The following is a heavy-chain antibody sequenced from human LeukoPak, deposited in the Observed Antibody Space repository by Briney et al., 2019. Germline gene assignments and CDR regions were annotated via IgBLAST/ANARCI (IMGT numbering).Heavy chain of an antibody. D-gene: IGHD6-19*01. CDR2: ISAYNGNT. V-gene: IGHV1-18*04. J-gene: IGHJ4*02. Sequence: ASVKVSCKASGYTFTSYGISWVRQPPGQGLEGMGWISAYNGNTNYAQKLQGRVTMTTDTSTSTAYMELRSLRSDDTAVYYCARSLAVAGTGFLFYWGQGTLVTVSS. CDR1: GYTFTSYG. CDR3: ARSLAVAGTGFLFY.